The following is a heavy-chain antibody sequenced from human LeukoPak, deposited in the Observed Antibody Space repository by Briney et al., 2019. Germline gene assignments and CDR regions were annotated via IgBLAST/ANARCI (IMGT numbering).Heavy chain of an antibody. CDR3: ARDQSRDIRVDFDY. D-gene: IGHD2-15*01. V-gene: IGHV1-3*01. CDR1: GYTFGKYA. J-gene: IGHJ4*02. CDR2: IYGGNGDT. Sequence: ASVTVSCKTSGYTFGKYAIHWVRQAPGQRFEWMGWIYGGNGDTRFSQKFQDRVSFTRDTFATTVYMEVTSLRSEDTAVYYCARDQSRDIRVDFDYWGQGTLVTVSS.